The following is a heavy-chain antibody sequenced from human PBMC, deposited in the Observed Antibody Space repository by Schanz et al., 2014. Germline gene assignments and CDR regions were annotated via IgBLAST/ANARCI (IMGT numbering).Heavy chain of an antibody. D-gene: IGHD2-15*01. Sequence: EVQLVESGGGLVKPGDSLRLSCAASGFTFSSYTMKWVRQAPGKGLEWVSSISSTSTYLYYADSVKGRFTISRDNSMNTLHLQMDGLRVEDTAVYYCARDAVALVPEYFMDVWGKGTPVTVSS. CDR1: GFTFSSYT. J-gene: IGHJ6*03. V-gene: IGHV3-21*01. CDR3: ARDAVALVPEYFMDV. CDR2: ISSTSTYL.